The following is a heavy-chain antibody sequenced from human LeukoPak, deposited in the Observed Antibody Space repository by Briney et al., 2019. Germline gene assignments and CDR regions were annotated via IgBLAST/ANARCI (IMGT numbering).Heavy chain of an antibody. CDR2: ISYDGSNK. Sequence: GSLLLSCAASGFTFSSYAMHWVRQAPGKGLEWVAVISYDGSNKYYADSVKGRFTISRDNSKNTLYLQMNSLRAEDTAVYYCAREIYYFDYWGQGTLVTVSS. V-gene: IGHV3-30-3*01. CDR1: GFTFSSYA. CDR3: AREIYYFDY. J-gene: IGHJ4*02. D-gene: IGHD2-15*01.